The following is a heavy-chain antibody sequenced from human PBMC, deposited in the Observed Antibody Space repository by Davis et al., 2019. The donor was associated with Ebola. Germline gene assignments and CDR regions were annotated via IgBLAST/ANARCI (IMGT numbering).Heavy chain of an antibody. Sequence: GESLKISCAASGFTFSSYAMHWVRQAPGKGLEWVAVISYDGSNKYYADSVKGRFTISRDNSKNTLYLQMNSLRAEDTAVYYCARDSGLFGVVCYMDVWGKGTTVTVSS. V-gene: IGHV3-30-3*01. CDR2: ISYDGSNK. J-gene: IGHJ6*03. CDR3: ARDSGLFGVVCYMDV. CDR1: GFTFSSYA. D-gene: IGHD3-3*01.